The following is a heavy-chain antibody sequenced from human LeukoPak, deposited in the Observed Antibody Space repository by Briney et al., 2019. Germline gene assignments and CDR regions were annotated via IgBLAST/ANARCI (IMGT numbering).Heavy chain of an antibody. V-gene: IGHV3-23*01. J-gene: IGHJ4*02. CDR2: IGNNGGGI. CDR1: GFTFSTYT. CDR3: AKGGGGYYDY. D-gene: IGHD3-16*01. Sequence: PGGSLRLSCAASGFTFSTYTMYWVRHPPGKRLEWVSIIGNNGGGIHYADSVKGRFTISRDNSKNTLYLQMNSLRAEDTAIYYCAKGGGGYYDYWGQGTQVTVSS.